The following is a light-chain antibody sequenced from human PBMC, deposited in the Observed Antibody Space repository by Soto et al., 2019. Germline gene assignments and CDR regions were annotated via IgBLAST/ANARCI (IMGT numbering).Light chain of an antibody. CDR1: SSDVGAYKF. V-gene: IGLV2-14*01. J-gene: IGLJ3*02. CDR3: SSYSSTSTPWV. CDR2: EVT. Sequence: QSVLTRPASVSGSPGQSITIFCTGTSSDVGAYKFVSWYRHHPGRAPQVMIYEVTNRPSGVSSRCSGSKSGNTASLTISGLQPEDEGDYYCSSYSSTSTPWVFGGGTKLTVL.